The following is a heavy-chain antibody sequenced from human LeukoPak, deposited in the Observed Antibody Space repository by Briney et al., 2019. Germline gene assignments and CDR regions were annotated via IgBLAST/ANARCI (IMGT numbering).Heavy chain of an antibody. CDR3: AKDGRVATPYLYYFDY. D-gene: IGHD4-23*01. CDR1: GFTINYA. Sequence: GGSLRLSCAASGFTINYAMTWVRQAPGKGLEWVPSISHTGGHTYYADSVKGRFTISRDNSKNTLYLHMDSLRADDTALYYCAKDGRVATPYLYYFDYWGRGTLVTVSS. V-gene: IGHV3-23*01. J-gene: IGHJ4*02. CDR2: ISHTGGHT.